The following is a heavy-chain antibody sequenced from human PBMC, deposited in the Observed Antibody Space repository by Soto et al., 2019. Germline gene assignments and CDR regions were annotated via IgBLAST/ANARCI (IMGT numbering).Heavy chain of an antibody. CDR3: ARVTGRYYYGMDV. Sequence: SETLSLTCAVYGGSFSGYYWSWIRQPPGKGLEWIGEVNHSGSTNYNPSLKSRVTISVDTSKNQFSLKLSSVTAADTAVYYCARVTGRYYYGMDVWGQGTTVTVSS. J-gene: IGHJ6*02. CDR2: VNHSGST. CDR1: GGSFSGYY. V-gene: IGHV4-34*01.